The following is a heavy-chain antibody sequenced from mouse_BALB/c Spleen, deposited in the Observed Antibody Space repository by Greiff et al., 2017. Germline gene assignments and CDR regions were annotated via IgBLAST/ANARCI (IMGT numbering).Heavy chain of an antibody. CDR3: ARGDYGRDY. CDR1: GFTFSSFG. Sequence: EVQVVESGGGLVQPGGSRKLSCAASGFTFSSFGMHWVRQAPEKGLEWVAYISSGSSTIYYADTVKGRFTISRDNPKNTLFLQMTSLRSEDTAMYYCARGDYGRDYWGQGTTLTVSS. J-gene: IGHJ2*01. V-gene: IGHV5-17*02. CDR2: ISSGSSTI. D-gene: IGHD1-1*01.